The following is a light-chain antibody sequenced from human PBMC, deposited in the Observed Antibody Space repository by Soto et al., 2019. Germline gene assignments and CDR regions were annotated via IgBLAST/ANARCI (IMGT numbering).Light chain of an antibody. Sequence: DIPMTQSPSSLSASLGDRVTITCRASQSISTYLTWYQQKPGKAPTLLIYTASSLQSGVPARFSGSGSGTDFTLTISSLQPEDFATYYCQQNYRSSITFGQGTRLDIK. CDR2: TAS. CDR1: QSISTY. V-gene: IGKV1-39*01. J-gene: IGKJ5*01. CDR3: QQNYRSSIT.